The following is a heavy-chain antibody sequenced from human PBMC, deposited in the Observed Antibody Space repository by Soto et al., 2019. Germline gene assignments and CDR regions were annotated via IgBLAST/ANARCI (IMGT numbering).Heavy chain of an antibody. J-gene: IGHJ2*01. Sequence: GGSLRLSCAASGFTVSSNYMSWVRQAPGKGLEWVAVISYDGSNKYYADSVKGRFTISRDNSKNTLYLQMNSLRAEDTAVYYCARDPLWGTAMVLWYFDLWGRGTLVTVSS. CDR1: GFTVSSNY. CDR3: ARDPLWGTAMVLWYFDL. V-gene: IGHV3-30-3*01. D-gene: IGHD5-18*01. CDR2: ISYDGSNK.